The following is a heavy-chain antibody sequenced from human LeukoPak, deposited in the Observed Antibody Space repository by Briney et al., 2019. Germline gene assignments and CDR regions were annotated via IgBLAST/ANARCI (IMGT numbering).Heavy chain of an antibody. CDR3: ARAKVEMATKSGFDY. CDR2: ISSSSSYT. Sequence: GGSLRLSCAASGFTFSDYYMSWIRQAPGKGLEWISYISSSSSYTNYADSVKGRFTISRDNAKNSLYLQMNSLRAEDTAVYYCARAKVEMATKSGFDYWGQGTLVTVSS. V-gene: IGHV3-11*06. J-gene: IGHJ4*02. D-gene: IGHD5-24*01. CDR1: GFTFSDYY.